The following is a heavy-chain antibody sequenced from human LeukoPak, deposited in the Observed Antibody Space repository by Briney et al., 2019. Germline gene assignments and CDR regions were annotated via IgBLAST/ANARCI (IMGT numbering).Heavy chain of an antibody. Sequence: GASVKVSCKASGYTFTGYYMHWVRQAPGQGLEWMGWINPNSGGTNYAQKFQGRVTMTRDTSISTAYMELSRLRSDDTAVYYCARGFNYDFWSGYHRSGYYYYYMDVWGKGTTVTVSS. J-gene: IGHJ6*03. V-gene: IGHV1-2*02. CDR3: ARGFNYDFWSGYHRSGYYYYYMDV. CDR1: GYTFTGYY. CDR2: INPNSGGT. D-gene: IGHD3-3*01.